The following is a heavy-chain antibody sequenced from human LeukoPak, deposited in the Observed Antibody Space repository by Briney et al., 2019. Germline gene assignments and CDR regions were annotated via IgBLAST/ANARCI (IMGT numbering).Heavy chain of an antibody. CDR3: AKVRSAVVSAATNY. J-gene: IGHJ4*02. V-gene: IGHV3-23*01. CDR2: ISGSGDST. CDR1: GFTFSNYA. D-gene: IGHD2-15*01. Sequence: GGSLRLSCAASGFTFSNYAMSWDRQAPGKGLEWVSVISGSGDSTYHADSVKGRFTISRDNSNNTLYLQMNSLRAEDTAIYYCAKVRSAVVSAATNYWGQGTLVTVSS.